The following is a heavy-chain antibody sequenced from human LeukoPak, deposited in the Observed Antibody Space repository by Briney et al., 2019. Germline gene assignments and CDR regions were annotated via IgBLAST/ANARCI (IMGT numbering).Heavy chain of an antibody. CDR1: GFTFSNDW. Sequence: GGSLRLSCAVFGFTFSNDWMSWVRQAPGKGLEWVAMIKQHGSERYYVDSVKGRFIISRDISKNTLYLQMNSLRAEDSALHYCARGGRGSAAVVAPRSFDIWGQGTMVTVSS. J-gene: IGHJ3*02. CDR3: ARGGRGSAAVVAPRSFDI. D-gene: IGHD3-22*01. V-gene: IGHV3-7*03. CDR2: IKQHGSER.